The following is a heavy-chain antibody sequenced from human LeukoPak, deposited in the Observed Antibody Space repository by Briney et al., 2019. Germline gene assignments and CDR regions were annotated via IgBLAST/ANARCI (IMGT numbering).Heavy chain of an antibody. CDR3: AKGTAAAGDLLSDY. D-gene: IGHD6-13*01. CDR2: ISWNSGSI. V-gene: IGHV3-9*01. J-gene: IGHJ4*02. Sequence: GGSLRLSCAASGFTFDDYAMHWVRQAPGKGLEWVSGISWNSGSIGYADSVKGRFTISRDNAKNTLYLQMNSLRAEDTAVYYCAKGTAAAGDLLSDYWGQGTLVTVSS. CDR1: GFTFDDYA.